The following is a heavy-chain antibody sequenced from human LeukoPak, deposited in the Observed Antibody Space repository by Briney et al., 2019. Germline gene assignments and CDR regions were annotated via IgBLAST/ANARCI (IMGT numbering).Heavy chain of an antibody. Sequence: SETLSLTCTVSGGSISSGDYYWSWIRQPPGKGLEWLVYIFHSGSTYYNPSLKSRVTISVDRSQNQFSLKLSSVTAADTAVYYCARVKGGVWFDPGTHSFDYWGQGTLVTVSS. CDR2: IFHSGST. D-gene: IGHD1-14*01. J-gene: IGHJ4*02. CDR1: GGSISSGDYY. CDR3: ARVKGGVWFDPGTHSFDY. V-gene: IGHV4-30-2*01.